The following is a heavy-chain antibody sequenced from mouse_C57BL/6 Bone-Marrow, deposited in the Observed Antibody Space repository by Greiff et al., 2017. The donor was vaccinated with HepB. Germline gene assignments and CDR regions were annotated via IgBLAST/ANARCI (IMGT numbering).Heavy chain of an antibody. CDR1: GYAFSSYW. V-gene: IGHV1-80*01. D-gene: IGHD2-3*01. J-gene: IGHJ4*01. CDR2: IYPGDGDT. CDR3: ARGYDGHYRDLDY. Sequence: QVQLKQSGAELVKPGASVKISCKASGYAFSSYWMNWVKQRPGKGLEWIGQIYPGDGDTNYNGKFKGKATLTADKSSSTAYMQLSSLTSEDSAVYFCARGYDGHYRDLDYWGQGTSVTVSS.